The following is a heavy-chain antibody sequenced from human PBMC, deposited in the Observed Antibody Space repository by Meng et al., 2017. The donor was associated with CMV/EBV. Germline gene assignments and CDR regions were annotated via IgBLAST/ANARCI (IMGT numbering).Heavy chain of an antibody. V-gene: IGHV3-43*01. CDR2: ISWDGGRT. D-gene: IGHD5-12*01. J-gene: IGHJ4*02. Sequence: GGSLRLSCAASGFTFDDYTMHGVRQAPGKGLEWVSLISWDGGRTYYADSVKGRFTISRDNSKNSLYLQMNSLRTEDTALYYCAKDQDIVATGGAFDYWGQGTLVTVSS. CDR1: GFTFDDYT. CDR3: AKDQDIVATGGAFDY.